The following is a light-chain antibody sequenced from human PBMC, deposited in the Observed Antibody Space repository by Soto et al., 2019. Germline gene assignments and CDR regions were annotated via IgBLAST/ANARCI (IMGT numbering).Light chain of an antibody. V-gene: IGLV1-44*01. CDR2: SNN. CDR1: SSNIGSHT. Sequence: QSVLTQPPSASGTPGQRVTISCSGSSSNIGSHTVTWYQQFPGTAPKLLIYSNNQRPSGVPDRFSGSKSGTSASLAISGLQSEDEADYYCAAWDDTLNGPVFGGGTKVTVL. J-gene: IGLJ3*02. CDR3: AAWDDTLNGPV.